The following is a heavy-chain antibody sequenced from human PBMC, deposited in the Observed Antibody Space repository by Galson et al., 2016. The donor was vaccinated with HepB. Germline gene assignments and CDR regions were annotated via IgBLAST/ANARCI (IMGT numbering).Heavy chain of an antibody. Sequence: SLRLSCAASGFSFSNSWMSWVRQAPGKGLEWVANIKQDGSAQYYVDSVKGRFTISRDNAGNSLYLQMNSLRAEDTAVYYCARDSFSRGDFWGQGTLVTVSS. CDR1: GFSFSNSW. CDR3: ARDSFSRGDF. V-gene: IGHV3-7*01. J-gene: IGHJ4*02. D-gene: IGHD2-2*01. CDR2: IKQDGSAQ.